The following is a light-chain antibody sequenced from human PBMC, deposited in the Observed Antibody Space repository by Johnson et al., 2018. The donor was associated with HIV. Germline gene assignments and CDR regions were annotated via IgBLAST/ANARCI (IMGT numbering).Light chain of an antibody. J-gene: IGLJ1*01. CDR3: GTWDSSLSDYV. CDR1: SSNIGNNY. V-gene: IGLV1-51*01. CDR2: DHN. Sequence: QSVLTQPPSVSAAPGQKVTISCYGSSSNIGNNYVSCYQQLPGTAPKLLIYDHNKRPSGIPDRFSGSKSGPSATLGITGLQTGDEADYYCGTWDSSLSDYVFGTGTKVTVL.